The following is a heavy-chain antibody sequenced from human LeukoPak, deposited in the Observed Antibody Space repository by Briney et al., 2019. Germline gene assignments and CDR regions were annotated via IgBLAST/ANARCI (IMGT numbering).Heavy chain of an antibody. V-gene: IGHV1-2*02. Sequence: GASVKVSCKASGYTFTGYYMHWVRQAPGQGLEWMGWINPNSGGTNYAQKFQGRVTMTRDTSISTAYMELSRLRSDDTAVYYCARDHPYSSGWSYYYYYMDVWGKGTTVTVSS. D-gene: IGHD6-19*01. CDR3: ARDHPYSSGWSYYYYYMDV. CDR1: GYTFTGYY. CDR2: INPNSGGT. J-gene: IGHJ6*03.